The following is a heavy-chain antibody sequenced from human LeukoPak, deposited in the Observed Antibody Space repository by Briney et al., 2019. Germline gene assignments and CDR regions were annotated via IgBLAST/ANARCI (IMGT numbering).Heavy chain of an antibody. CDR2: INWNGGST. J-gene: IGHJ4*02. CDR3: ANQHPPTDY. V-gene: IGHV3-20*04. Sequence: GGSLRLSCAASGFTFDGYGMSWVRQVPGKGLEWVSGINWNGGSTGYADSVKGRFTISRDNSKNTLYLQMNSLRAEDTAVYYCANQHPPTDYWGQGALVTVSS. CDR1: GFTFDGYG.